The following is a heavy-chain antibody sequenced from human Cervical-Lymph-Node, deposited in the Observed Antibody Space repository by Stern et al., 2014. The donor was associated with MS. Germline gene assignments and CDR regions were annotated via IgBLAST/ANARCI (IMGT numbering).Heavy chain of an antibody. J-gene: IGHJ4*02. Sequence: QVQLGQSGSVAKKPGSSVKVSCKASGGTFSTEGISWVRQAPGQGLEWMGCIIPIFGPADYARQFQDRVTIIADESTSEVHMELSSLRSEDTGVYYCARLGSGYDSSYLDFWGQGSLVTVSS. V-gene: IGHV1-69*01. CDR3: ARLGSGYDSSYLDF. CDR1: GGTFSTEG. D-gene: IGHD5-12*01. CDR2: IIPIFGPA.